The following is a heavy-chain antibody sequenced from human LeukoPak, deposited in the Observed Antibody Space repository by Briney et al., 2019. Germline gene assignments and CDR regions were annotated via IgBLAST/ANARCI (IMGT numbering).Heavy chain of an antibody. CDR3: ARQKYYYDSYFDY. J-gene: IGHJ4*02. CDR2: IYYSGST. V-gene: IGHV4-59*08. CDR1: GGSISSYY. Sequence: SETLSLTCTVSGGSISSYYWSWIRQPPGKGLEWIGYIYYSGSTNYNPSLKSRVTISVDTSKNQFSLKLSSVTAADTAVYYCARQKYYYDSYFDYWGQGTLVTVSS. D-gene: IGHD3-22*01.